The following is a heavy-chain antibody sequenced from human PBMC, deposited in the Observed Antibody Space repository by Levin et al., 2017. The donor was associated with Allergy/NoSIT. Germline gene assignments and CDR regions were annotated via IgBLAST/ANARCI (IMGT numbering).Heavy chain of an antibody. Sequence: GGSLRLSCAASGFTFDDYAMHWVRQAPGKGLEWVSGISWNSGSTGYADSVKGRFTISRDNAKNSLYLQMNSLRAEDAALYCCAKDMGYQVGALFDYWGQGTLVTVSS. J-gene: IGHJ4*02. V-gene: IGHV3-9*01. CDR1: GFTFDDYA. CDR3: AKDMGYQVGALFDY. CDR2: ISWNSGST. D-gene: IGHD1-26*01.